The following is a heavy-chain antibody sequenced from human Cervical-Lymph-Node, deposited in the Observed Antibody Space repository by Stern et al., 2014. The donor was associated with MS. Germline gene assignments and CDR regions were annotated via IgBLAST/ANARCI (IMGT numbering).Heavy chain of an antibody. Sequence: EVQLLESGGGSVQPGRSLRLSCVASGFNFDDYAMHWVRQAPGKGLEWVSSITWNSGRIDYADSVKGRFTISRDNTKNSLYLQMNSLTADDTALYYCAKDSRTYGLQPPYYFDYWGQGTLVTVSS. CDR1: GFNFDDYA. V-gene: IGHV3-9*01. CDR3: AKDSRTYGLQPPYYFDY. CDR2: ITWNSGRI. J-gene: IGHJ4*02. D-gene: IGHD4-11*01.